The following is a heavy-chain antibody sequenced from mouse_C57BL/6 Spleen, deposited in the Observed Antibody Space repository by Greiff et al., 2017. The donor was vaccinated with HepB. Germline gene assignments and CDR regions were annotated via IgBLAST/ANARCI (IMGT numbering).Heavy chain of an antibody. J-gene: IGHJ2*01. D-gene: IGHD4-1*01. Sequence: VQLQQSGPGLVKPSQSLSLTCSVTGYSITSGYYWNWIRQFPGNKLEWMGYISYDGSNNYNPSLKNRISITRDTSKNQFFLKLNSVTTEDTATYYCARAGTMGYFDYWGQGTTLTVSS. CDR3: ARAGTMGYFDY. CDR1: GYSITSGYY. V-gene: IGHV3-6*01. CDR2: ISYDGSN.